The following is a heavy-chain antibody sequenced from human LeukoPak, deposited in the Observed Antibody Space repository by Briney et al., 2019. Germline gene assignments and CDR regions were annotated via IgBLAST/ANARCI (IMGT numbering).Heavy chain of an antibody. CDR3: ASTGIAVAGFDY. CDR2: IYHSGST. D-gene: IGHD6-19*01. V-gene: IGHV4-30-2*01. CDR1: GGSISSGGYY. J-gene: IGHJ4*02. Sequence: SETLSLTCTVSGGSISSGGYYWRWIRQPPGKGLEWIGYIYHSGSTYYNPSLKSRVTISVDRSKNQFSLKLSSVAAADTAVYYCASTGIAVAGFDYWGQGTLVTVSS.